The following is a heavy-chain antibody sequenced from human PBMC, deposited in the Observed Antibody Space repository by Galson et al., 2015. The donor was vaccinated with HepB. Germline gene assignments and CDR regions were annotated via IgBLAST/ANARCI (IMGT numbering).Heavy chain of an antibody. V-gene: IGHV1-18*01. J-gene: IGHJ5*02. CDR1: GYTFSSYS. D-gene: IGHD2-15*01. CDR2: TSIYNRYI. Sequence: QSGAEVKRPGASVKVSCKASGYTFSSYSITWVRQAPGQGLEWMGWTSIYNRYINYAQKFQGRVTMTTDTSTSTAYMELRRLRSDDTAVYFCARGAVVGVVGATQNNWFDPWGQGTLVIVSS. CDR3: ARGAVVGVVGATQNNWFDP.